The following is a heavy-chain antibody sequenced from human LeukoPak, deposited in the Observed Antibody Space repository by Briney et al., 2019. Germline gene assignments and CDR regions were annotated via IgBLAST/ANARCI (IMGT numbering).Heavy chain of an antibody. CDR3: ARVGVGRLLWFGDNWFDP. J-gene: IGHJ5*02. D-gene: IGHD3-10*01. Sequence: GGSLRLSCAASGFTFSSYWMSWVRQAPGKGLEWVANIKQDGSEKYYVDSVKGRFIIYRDNAKNSLYLQMNSLRDEDTAVYYCARVGVGRLLWFGDNWFDPWGQGTLVTVSS. CDR1: GFTFSSYW. CDR2: IKQDGSEK. V-gene: IGHV3-7*01.